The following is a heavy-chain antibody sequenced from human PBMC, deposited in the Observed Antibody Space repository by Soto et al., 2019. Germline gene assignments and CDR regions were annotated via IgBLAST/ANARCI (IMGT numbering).Heavy chain of an antibody. CDR3: VKEALRPLPVDY. J-gene: IGHJ4*02. V-gene: IGHV3-23*01. Sequence: HPGGSLRLSCAASGFTFSTYAMSWVRQAPGKGLEWVSAVSGSGTNTYYADSVKGRFTISRDNSKNTVYLQMNSLRAEDTAVYYCVKEALRPLPVDYWGPGTLVTVSS. D-gene: IGHD6-6*01. CDR1: GFTFSTYA. CDR2: VSGSGTNT.